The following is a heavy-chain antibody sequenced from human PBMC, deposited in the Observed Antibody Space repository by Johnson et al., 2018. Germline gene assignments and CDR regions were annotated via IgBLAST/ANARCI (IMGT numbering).Heavy chain of an antibody. CDR3: VSGWWQVWA. D-gene: IGHD2-15*01. J-gene: IGHJ3*01. CDR2: SGRSGSVV. CDR1: GFTFRDYY. V-gene: IGHV3-11*01. Sequence: QVQLQESGGGLVKXGESLRLXCAASGFTFRDYYMGWVRQAPGKGLEWLSYSGRSGSVVGYPASVKGRFTLSRDDGKNSMYLQMNSLRGEDLAVYYCVSGWWQVWAWGQGTMVTVSS.